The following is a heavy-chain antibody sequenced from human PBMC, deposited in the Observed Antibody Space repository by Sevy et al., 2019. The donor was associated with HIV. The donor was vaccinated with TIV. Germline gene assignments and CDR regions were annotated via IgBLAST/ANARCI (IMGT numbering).Heavy chain of an antibody. J-gene: IGHJ4*02. D-gene: IGHD3-9*01. V-gene: IGHV3-15*01. CDR1: GFTFSNVC. CDR2: VRSKTDGGTT. CDR3: TIDPVHFL. Sequence: GGSLRLSCAASGFTFSNVCMNWVRQAPGKGPEWVGRVRSKTDGGTTDYAAPVKGSFTNSRDDSKNTLYLQMRGLKTEDTAVSHCTIDPVHFLWGRGTLVTVSS.